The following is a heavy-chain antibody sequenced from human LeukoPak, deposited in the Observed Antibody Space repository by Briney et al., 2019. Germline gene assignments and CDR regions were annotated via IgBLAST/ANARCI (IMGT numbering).Heavy chain of an antibody. Sequence: LTLPCPPPGHIHSNHYMTCTRHSPRNRLEPPSKLKPDARENYYVASVKARFTISRDNAKNSMYLQMNSLRAEDTAVYYCARHMKLELPASSGYCYGMDVWGRGTTVTVSS. CDR3: ARHMKLELPASSGYCYGMDV. J-gene: IGHJ6*02. CDR2: LKPDAREN. CDR1: GHIHSNHY. V-gene: IGHV3-7*01. D-gene: IGHD1-7*01.